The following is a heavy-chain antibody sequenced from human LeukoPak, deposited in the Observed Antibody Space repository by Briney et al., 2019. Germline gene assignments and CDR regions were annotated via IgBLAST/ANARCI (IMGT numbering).Heavy chain of an antibody. CDR3: NTDYNYGENTRFGY. CDR2: IKSKTDGGTT. CDR1: GFTFGNAR. V-gene: IGHV3-15*01. Sequence: GGSLRLSCAASGFTFGNARMSWVRQAPGKGLEWVGRIKSKTDGGTTEYAAPVKGRFTISRDDSKKTLYLEMNSLETEDTAIYYCNTDYNYGENTRFGYWGQGTLVTVSS. D-gene: IGHD3-16*01. J-gene: IGHJ4*02.